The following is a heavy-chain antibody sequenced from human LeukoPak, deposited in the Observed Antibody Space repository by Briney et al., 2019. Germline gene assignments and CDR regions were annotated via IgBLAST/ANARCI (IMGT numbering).Heavy chain of an antibody. CDR1: GFTLRSYA. CDR3: AKSWTASGLLVRLIDY. J-gene: IGHJ4*02. CDR2: ITGSGDST. V-gene: IGHV3-23*01. D-gene: IGHD5-12*01. Sequence: PGGSLRLSCGVSGFTLRSYAMNWVRQAPGKGLEWVSGITGSGDSTYYADSVKARFTISRDNSKNTLYLQMNSLRAEDTAVYYCAKSWTASGLLVRLIDYWGQGTLVTVSS.